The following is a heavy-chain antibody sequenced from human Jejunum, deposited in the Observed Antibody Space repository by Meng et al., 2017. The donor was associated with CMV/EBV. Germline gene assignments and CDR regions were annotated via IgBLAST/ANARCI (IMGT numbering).Heavy chain of an antibody. CDR1: GFTFSSYN. V-gene: IGHV3-21*01. CDR3: ARDIDH. J-gene: IGHJ5*02. CDR2: ISSSSRYI. Sequence: EVQLVGAGGGLVKPGGSLRLSCIGSGFTFSSYNMNWVRQAPGKGLEWVSSISSSSRYINYADPVKGRFTISRDNAKNSLYLQMNSLRVEDTAIYYCARDIDHWGQGTLVTVSS.